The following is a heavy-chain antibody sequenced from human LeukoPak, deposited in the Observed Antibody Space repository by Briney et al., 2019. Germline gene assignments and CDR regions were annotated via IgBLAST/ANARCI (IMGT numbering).Heavy chain of an antibody. CDR3: ARDSAAVDTAMNYYYYGMDV. CDR2: IIPIFGTA. CDR1: GGTFSIYA. D-gene: IGHD5-18*01. J-gene: IGHJ6*02. V-gene: IGHV1-69*01. Sequence: ASVKVSCTASGGTFSIYAISWVRQAPGQGLEWMGGIIPIFGTANYAQKFQGRVTITADESTSTAYMELSSLRAEDTAVYYCARDSAAVDTAMNYYYYGMDVWGQGTTVTVSS.